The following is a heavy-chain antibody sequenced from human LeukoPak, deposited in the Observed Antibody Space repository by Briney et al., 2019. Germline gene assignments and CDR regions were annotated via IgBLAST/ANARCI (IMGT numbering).Heavy chain of an antibody. D-gene: IGHD4-17*01. J-gene: IGHJ6*03. CDR3: ARGTTVRQRGYYYYYMDV. Sequence: GASVKVSCKASGYTFTSYGISWVRQAPGQGLEWMGWISAYNGNTNYAQKLQGRVTMTTDTSTSTAYMELRSLRSEDTAVYYCARGTTVRQRGYYYYYMDVWGKGTTVTVSS. V-gene: IGHV1-18*01. CDR1: GYTFTSYG. CDR2: ISAYNGNT.